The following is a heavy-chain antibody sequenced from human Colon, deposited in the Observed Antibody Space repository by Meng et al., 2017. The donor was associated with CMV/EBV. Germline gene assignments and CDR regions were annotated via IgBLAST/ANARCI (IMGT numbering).Heavy chain of an antibody. CDR2: INPSGGST. J-gene: IGHJ6*02. CDR1: GYTFTSYY. CDR3: ARSGNHLGYCSSTSCNYYYYGMDV. V-gene: IGHV1-46*01. D-gene: IGHD2-2*01. Sequence: ASVKVSCKASGYTFTSYYMHWVRQAPGQGLEWMGIINPSGGSTSYAQKFQGRVTMTRDTSISTAYMELSRLRSDDTAVYYCARSGNHLGYCSSTSCNYYYYGMDVWGQGTTVTVSS.